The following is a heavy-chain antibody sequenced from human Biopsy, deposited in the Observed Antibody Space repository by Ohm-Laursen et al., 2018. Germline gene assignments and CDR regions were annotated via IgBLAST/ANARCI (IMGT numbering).Heavy chain of an antibody. Sequence: SLRLSCAASGFTVYNNYMTWVRQAPGKGLEWVSLIYSGGDTRYADSVKGRFTISRDSSKNTLYLQMNSLRAEDTAVYYCARGHSGGYQRLDGFDMWGQGTMVTVSS. V-gene: IGHV3-66*01. CDR3: ARGHSGGYQRLDGFDM. J-gene: IGHJ3*02. CDR2: IYSGGDT. D-gene: IGHD1-26*01. CDR1: GFTVYNNY.